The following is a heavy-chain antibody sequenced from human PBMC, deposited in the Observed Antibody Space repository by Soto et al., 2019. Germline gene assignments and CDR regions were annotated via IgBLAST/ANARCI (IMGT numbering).Heavy chain of an antibody. V-gene: IGHV4-34*01. D-gene: IGHD3-10*01. CDR1: GGSFSGYY. Sequence: SETLSLTCAVYGGSFSGYYWSWIRQPPGKGLEWIGEINHSGSTNYNPSLKSRVTISVDTSKNQFSLKLSSVTAADTAVYYCARTGASYYYGSGSYYMFDYWRQGTLVTVSS. CDR3: ARTGASYYYGSGSYYMFDY. CDR2: INHSGST. J-gene: IGHJ4*02.